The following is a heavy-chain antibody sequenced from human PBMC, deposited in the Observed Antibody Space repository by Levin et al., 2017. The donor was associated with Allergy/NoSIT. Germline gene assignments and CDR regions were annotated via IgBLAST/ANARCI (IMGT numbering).Heavy chain of an antibody. CDR1: GGSITSTYYY. J-gene: IGHJ4*02. Sequence: SETLSLTCTVSGGSITSTYYYWGWIRQPPGKGLEWIGSIYYSGSTYEKKDLKSRVTISLDTSKNQFSLKLSSVTAADTAVYYCARYYYDGSGYLGGFDYWGQGTLVTVSS. CDR2: IYYSGST. D-gene: IGHD3-22*01. CDR3: ARYYYDGSGYLGGFDY. V-gene: IGHV4-39*01.